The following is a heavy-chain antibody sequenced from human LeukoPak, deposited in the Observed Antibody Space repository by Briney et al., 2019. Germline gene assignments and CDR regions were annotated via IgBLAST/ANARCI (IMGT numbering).Heavy chain of an antibody. CDR2: INHSGST. V-gene: IGHV4-4*02. Sequence: SGPVLVKPTETLTLTCTVSGFSLNNARMGVSWIRQPPGKGLEWIGEINHSGSTNYNPSLKSRVTISVDTSKNQFSLKLSSVTAADTAVYYCARWEGGSYYDFDYWGQGTLVTVSS. D-gene: IGHD1-26*01. CDR3: ARWEGGSYYDFDY. J-gene: IGHJ4*02. CDR1: GFSLNNARMG.